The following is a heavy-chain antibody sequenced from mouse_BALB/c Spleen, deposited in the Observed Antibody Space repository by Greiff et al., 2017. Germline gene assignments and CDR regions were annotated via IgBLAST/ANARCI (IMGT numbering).Heavy chain of an antibody. J-gene: IGHJ3*01. CDR3: ASTMISSWFAY. V-gene: IGHV2-2*02. CDR2: IWSGGST. Sequence: VMLVESGPGLVQPSQSLSITCTVSGFSLTSYGVHWVRQSPGKGLEWLGVIWSGGSTDYNAAFISRLSISKDNSKSQVFFKMNSLQANDTAIYYCASTMISSWFAYWGQGTLVTVSA. D-gene: IGHD2-4*01. CDR1: GFSLTSYG.